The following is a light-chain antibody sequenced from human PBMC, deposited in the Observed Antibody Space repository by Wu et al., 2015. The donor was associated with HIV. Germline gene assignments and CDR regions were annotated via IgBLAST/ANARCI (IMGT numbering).Light chain of an antibody. V-gene: IGKV1-9*01. CDR2: GAS. Sequence: IQLTQSPFSLSASVGDRVTITCRASQGITGYLAWYQQKPGKAPKLLIYGASTLQSGVSSRFSGSGSGTEFTLTISSLQPEDFATYYCQQYSLYRTFGQGTKVEMK. J-gene: IGKJ1*01. CDR1: QGITGY. CDR3: QQYSLYRT.